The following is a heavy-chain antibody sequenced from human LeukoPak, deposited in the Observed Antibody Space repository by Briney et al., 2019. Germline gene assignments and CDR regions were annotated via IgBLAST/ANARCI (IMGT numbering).Heavy chain of an antibody. Sequence: SETLSLTCTVSGGSISSYYWSWIRQPPGKGLEWIGYIYYSGSTNYNPSLKSRVTISVDTSKNQFSLKLSSVTAADTAVYYCARFPGIAAAGQGIDYWGQGTLVTVSS. CDR1: GGSISSYY. J-gene: IGHJ4*02. D-gene: IGHD6-13*01. V-gene: IGHV4-59*12. CDR3: ARFPGIAAAGQGIDY. CDR2: IYYSGST.